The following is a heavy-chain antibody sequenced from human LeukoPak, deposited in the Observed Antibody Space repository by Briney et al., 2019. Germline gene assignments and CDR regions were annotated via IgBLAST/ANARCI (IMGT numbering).Heavy chain of an antibody. CDR1: GFTFSSYS. D-gene: IGHD5-24*01. V-gene: IGHV3-7*03. J-gene: IGHJ3*02. Sequence: PGGSLRLSCAASGFTFSSYSMNWVRQAPGKGLEWVANIKQDGSEKYYVDSVKGRFTIFRDNAKNSLYLQMNSLRSEDTAVYYCATQNGDGLNEGYDAFDIWGQGTMVTVSS. CDR2: IKQDGSEK. CDR3: ATQNGDGLNEGYDAFDI.